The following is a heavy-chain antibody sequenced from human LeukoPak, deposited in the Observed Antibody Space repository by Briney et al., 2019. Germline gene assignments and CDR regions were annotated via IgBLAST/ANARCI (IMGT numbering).Heavy chain of an antibody. Sequence: PGGSLRLSCAASGFTFSSYAMPWVRQAPGKGLEWVSPISGSGGSKYYVDSVKGGSTISRDNSKNTLYLQINSLRAEDTALYYCAKLVTIVSRYFDLWGRGTLVTVSS. CDR3: AKLVTIVSRYFDL. CDR1: GFTFSSYA. D-gene: IGHD2-21*02. V-gene: IGHV3-23*01. CDR2: ISGSGGSK. J-gene: IGHJ2*01.